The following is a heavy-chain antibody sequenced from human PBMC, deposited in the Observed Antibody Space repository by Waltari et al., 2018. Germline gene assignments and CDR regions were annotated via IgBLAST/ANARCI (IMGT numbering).Heavy chain of an antibody. J-gene: IGHJ6*04. CDR1: GGSLSGYF. V-gene: IGHV4-34*01. D-gene: IGHD2-21*01. CDR2: INHSGST. CDR3: ASWAVGSVIGKGQKDV. Sequence: QVQLQQWGAGLLKPSETLSLTCAVYGGSLSGYFWSWIRQPPGKGLEWIGEINHSGSTNYNPSLKSRVTISVDTSKNHCSLNLSSVTAADTAVYYCASWAVGSVIGKGQKDVWGKGTTVTVSS.